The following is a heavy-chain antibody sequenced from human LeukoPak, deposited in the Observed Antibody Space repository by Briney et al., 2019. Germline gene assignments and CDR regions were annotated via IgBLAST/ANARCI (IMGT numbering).Heavy chain of an antibody. D-gene: IGHD1-26*01. CDR1: GFTFTNYG. V-gene: IGHV3-23*01. CDR3: AKDGVSFNKRWDWFDP. J-gene: IGHJ5*02. Sequence: PGGSLRLSCAASGFTFTNYGMSWVRQTPGMGLEWVAIIGGSGADRYYADSVKGRFTISRDNSKSTVSLQLNSLRAEDTAVYYCAKDGVSFNKRWDWFDPWGQGTLVTVSS. CDR2: IGGSGADR.